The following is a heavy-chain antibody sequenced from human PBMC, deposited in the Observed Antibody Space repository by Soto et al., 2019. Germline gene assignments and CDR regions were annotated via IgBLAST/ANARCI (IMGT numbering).Heavy chain of an antibody. CDR2: ISYDGSNQ. D-gene: IGHD2-21*02. J-gene: IGHJ2*01. Sequence: QVQLVESGGGVVQPGRSLRLSCAASGFTFSSYGMHWVRQAPGKGLEWVAVISYDGSNQYYADSVKGRFTISRDNSKNTLYLQMNSLRAEDTAVYYCAKDVTGGIVVLTAGYFVLWGRGTLVTVSS. V-gene: IGHV3-30*18. CDR3: AKDVTGGIVVLTAGYFVL. CDR1: GFTFSSYG.